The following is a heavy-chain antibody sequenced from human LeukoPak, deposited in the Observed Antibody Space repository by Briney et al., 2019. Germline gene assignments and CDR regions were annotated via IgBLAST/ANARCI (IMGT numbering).Heavy chain of an antibody. J-gene: IGHJ6*04. Sequence: ASVKVSCKASGGTFSSYAISWVRQAPGQGLEWMGGIIPIFGTANYAQKFQGRVTITADKSTSTAYMELSSLRSEDTAVYYCAASQPYDYAWGSYLKWEYYGMDVWGKGTTVTVSS. CDR3: AASQPYDYAWGSYLKWEYYGMDV. D-gene: IGHD3-16*02. V-gene: IGHV1-69*06. CDR1: GGTFSSYA. CDR2: IIPIFGTA.